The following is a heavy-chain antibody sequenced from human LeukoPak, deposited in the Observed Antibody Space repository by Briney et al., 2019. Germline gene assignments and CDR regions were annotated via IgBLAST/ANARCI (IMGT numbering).Heavy chain of an antibody. D-gene: IGHD3-10*01. CDR2: IYYSGST. V-gene: IGHV4-59*01. CDR3: ARKSARGAFH. J-gene: IGHJ4*02. Sequence: SETLSLTCTVSGGSISSYYWSWIRQPPGKGLEWIGYIYYSGSTNYNPSLKSRVTISVDTSKNQFSLKLSSVTAADTAVYYCARKSARGAFHWGQGTLVTVSS. CDR1: GGSISSYY.